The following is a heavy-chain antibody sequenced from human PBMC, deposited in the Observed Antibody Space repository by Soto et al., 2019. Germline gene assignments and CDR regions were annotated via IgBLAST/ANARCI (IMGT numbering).Heavy chain of an antibody. Sequence: EVQLVESGGGLVKPGGSLRLSCAASGFTFSSYSMNWVRQAPGKGLVWVSSISSSSSYIYYVDSVKGRFTISRDNAKNSLYLQMNSRRAEDTAVYYCARAVYDFWSGYYTTHYYYGMDVWGQGTTVTVSS. CDR2: ISSSSSYI. CDR1: GFTFSSYS. V-gene: IGHV3-21*01. CDR3: ARAVYDFWSGYYTTHYYYGMDV. D-gene: IGHD3-3*01. J-gene: IGHJ6*02.